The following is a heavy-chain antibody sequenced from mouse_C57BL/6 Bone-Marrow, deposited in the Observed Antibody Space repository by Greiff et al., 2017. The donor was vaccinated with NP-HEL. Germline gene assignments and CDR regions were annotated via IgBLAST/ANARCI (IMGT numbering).Heavy chain of an antibody. CDR3: ARREGEYGNYVGYFDV. Sequence: EVQLQQSGPELVKPGASVKIPCKASGYTFTDYNMDWVKQSHGKSLEWIGDINPNNGGTIYNQKFKGKATLTVDKSSSTAYMELRSLTSEDTAVYYCARREGEYGNYVGYFDVWGTGTTVTVSS. CDR2: INPNNGGT. V-gene: IGHV1-18*01. J-gene: IGHJ1*03. CDR1: GYTFTDYN. D-gene: IGHD2-1*01.